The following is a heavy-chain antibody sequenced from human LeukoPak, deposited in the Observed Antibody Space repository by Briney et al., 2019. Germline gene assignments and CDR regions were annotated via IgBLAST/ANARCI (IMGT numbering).Heavy chain of an antibody. V-gene: IGHV3-33*01. CDR2: IWYDGSNK. CDR1: GFTFSSYG. CDR3: ARDGPLATATNHYFDY. D-gene: IGHD4-17*01. Sequence: GGSLRLSCAASGFTFSSYGMHWVRQAPGKGLEWVAVIWYDGSNKYYADSVKGRFTISRDNSKNTLYLQMNSLRAEDTAVYYCARDGPLATATNHYFDYWGQGTLVTVSS. J-gene: IGHJ4*02.